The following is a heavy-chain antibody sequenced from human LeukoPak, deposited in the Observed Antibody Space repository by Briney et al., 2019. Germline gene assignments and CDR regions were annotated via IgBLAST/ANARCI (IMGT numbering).Heavy chain of an antibody. CDR3: ARDRGYGSSTSSYSDWCDP. CDR2: INPNSGGT. V-gene: IGHV1-2*02. J-gene: IGHJ5*02. D-gene: IGHD2-2*01. Sequence: ASVKVSCKASGYTFTGYYMHWVRQAPGQGPEWMGWINPNSGGTNYAQKFQGRVTMTRDTSISTAYMELSRLRSDDTAVYYCARDRGYGSSTSSYSDWCDPWGQGTLVTVSS. CDR1: GYTFTGYY.